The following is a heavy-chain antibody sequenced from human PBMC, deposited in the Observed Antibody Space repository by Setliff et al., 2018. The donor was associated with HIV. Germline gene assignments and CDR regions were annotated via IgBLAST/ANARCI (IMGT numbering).Heavy chain of an antibody. Sequence: GGSLRLSCAASGFTFSSYGMHWVRQAPGKGLEWISFIGGHGSIIHYADSVKGRFTISRDNAKNSVYLQMHSLRVEDTAVYYCAAVPWGHSSLIIDHWGQGTPVTVSS. V-gene: IGHV3-48*04. CDR3: AAVPWGHSSLIIDH. CDR1: GFTFSSYG. CDR2: IGGHGSII. J-gene: IGHJ4*02. D-gene: IGHD3-16*01.